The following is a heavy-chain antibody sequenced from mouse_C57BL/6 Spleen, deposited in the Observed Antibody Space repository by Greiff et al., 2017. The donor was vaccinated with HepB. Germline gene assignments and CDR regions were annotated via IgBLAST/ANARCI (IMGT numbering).Heavy chain of an antibody. Sequence: EVHLVESGGGLVKPGGSLKLSCAASGFTFSSYAMSWVRQTPEKRLEWVATISDGGSYTYYPDNVKGRFTISRDNAKNNLYLQMSHLKSEDTAMYYCARDTGYYSNPWYFDVWGTGTTVTVSS. D-gene: IGHD2-5*01. CDR1: GFTFSSYA. CDR2: ISDGGSYT. CDR3: ARDTGYYSNPWYFDV. V-gene: IGHV5-4*01. J-gene: IGHJ1*03.